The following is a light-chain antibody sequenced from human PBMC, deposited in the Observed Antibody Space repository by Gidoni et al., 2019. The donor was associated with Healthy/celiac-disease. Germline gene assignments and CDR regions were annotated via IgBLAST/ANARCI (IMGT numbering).Light chain of an antibody. CDR1: QSVSSY. J-gene: IGKJ2*01. V-gene: IGKV3-11*01. Sequence: EIVLTQSPATLSLSPGERATLSCRASQSVSSYLAWYQQKPGQAPRLLIYDASNRATGIPARFSGSGSGTDFTLTISSLEPEDFAVYYCQQRSNWPRETFXQXTKLEIK. CDR2: DAS. CDR3: QQRSNWPRET.